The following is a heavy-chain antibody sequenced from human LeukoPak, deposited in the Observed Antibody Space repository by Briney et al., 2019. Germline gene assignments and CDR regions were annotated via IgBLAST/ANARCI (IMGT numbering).Heavy chain of an antibody. V-gene: IGHV3-30*03. D-gene: IGHD3-10*01. J-gene: IGHJ4*02. CDR1: GFTFSSYG. Sequence: GRSLRLSCAASGFTFSSYGMHWVRQAPGKGLEWVAVISYDGSNKYYADSVKGRITISRDNSKNTLYLQMNSLRAEDTAVYYCGRFGDEAAVDYWGQGTLVTVSS. CDR3: GRFGDEAAVDY. CDR2: ISYDGSNK.